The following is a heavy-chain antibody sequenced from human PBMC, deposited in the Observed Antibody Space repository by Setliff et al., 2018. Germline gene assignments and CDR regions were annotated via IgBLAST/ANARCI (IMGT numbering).Heavy chain of an antibody. CDR2: IYTSGGT. D-gene: IGHD6-19*01. J-gene: IGHJ4*02. CDR3: ARGVSSVSWTPRY. Sequence: SETLSLTCNVSGDSMNDNHWTWIRQPPGKGLEWIGYIYTSGGTNYNPSLKSRVTISVDMSKNQFTLKLSSVIAADTAVYYCARGVSSVSWTPRYWGRGILVTVAS. V-gene: IGHV4-4*08. CDR1: GDSMNDNH.